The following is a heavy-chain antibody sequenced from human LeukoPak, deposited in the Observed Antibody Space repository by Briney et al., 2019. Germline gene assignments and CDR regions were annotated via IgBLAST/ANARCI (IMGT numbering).Heavy chain of an antibody. CDR3: ARGRPSYHYYGSGSYLYYFDY. CDR1: GGSFSDSY. Sequence: SETLSLTCAVYGGSFSDSYWSWIRQPPGKGLEWIGEINHSGSTNYNPSLKSRVTISLDTSKNQFSLKLSSVTAADTAVYYCARGRPSYHYYGSGSYLYYFDYWGQGTLVTVSS. V-gene: IGHV4-34*01. D-gene: IGHD3-10*01. CDR2: INHSGST. J-gene: IGHJ4*02.